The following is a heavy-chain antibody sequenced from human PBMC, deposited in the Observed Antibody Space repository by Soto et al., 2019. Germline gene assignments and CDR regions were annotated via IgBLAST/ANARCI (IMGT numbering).Heavy chain of an antibody. V-gene: IGHV3-48*02. CDR2: ISSSSSI. CDR3: ARVSYGSGRASDF. D-gene: IGHD3-10*01. CDR1: GFTFSGYS. J-gene: IGHJ4*02. Sequence: GGSLRLSCAASGFTFSGYSMNWVRQAPGKGLEWVSSISSSSSIYYADSVKGRFTISRDNAKSSLYLQMDSLRDEDTAVYYCARVSYGSGRASDFWGQGTLVTVSS.